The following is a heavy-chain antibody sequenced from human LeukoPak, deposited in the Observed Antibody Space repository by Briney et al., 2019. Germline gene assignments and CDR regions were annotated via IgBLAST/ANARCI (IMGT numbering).Heavy chain of an antibody. J-gene: IGHJ4*02. CDR2: ISAYNGNT. CDR3: ARDQKHIVVVTARSIDN. D-gene: IGHD2-21*02. V-gene: IGHV1-18*01. Sequence: ASVKVSCKASGYTXTSYGISGVRQAPGQGLEWMGWISAYNGNTNYAQKFKGRVTMTTDTSTSTAYMELRSLTSDDTAIYYCARDQKHIVVVTARSIDNWGQGTLVTVSS. CDR1: GYTXTSYG.